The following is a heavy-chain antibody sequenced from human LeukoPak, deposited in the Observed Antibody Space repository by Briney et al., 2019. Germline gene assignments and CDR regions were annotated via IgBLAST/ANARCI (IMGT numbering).Heavy chain of an antibody. J-gene: IGHJ6*04. Sequence: PGGSLRLSCAASGFTFSSYAMHWVRQAPGKGLEWVAVISYDGSNKYYADSVKGRFTISRDNSKNTLYLQMNSLRAEDTAVYYCARVKRCSSTSCYIYGMDVWGKGTTVTVSS. V-gene: IGHV3-30*04. D-gene: IGHD2-2*02. CDR2: ISYDGSNK. CDR1: GFTFSSYA. CDR3: ARVKRCSSTSCYIYGMDV.